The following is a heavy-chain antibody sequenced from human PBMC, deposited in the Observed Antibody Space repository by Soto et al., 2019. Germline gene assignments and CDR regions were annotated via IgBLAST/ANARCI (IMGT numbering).Heavy chain of an antibody. CDR2: INPSGGST. Sequence: ASVKVSCKASGYTFTSYYMHWVRQAPGQGLEWMGIINPSGGSTSYAQKFQGRVTMTRDTSTSTVYMELSSLRSEDTAVYYCARAGIRYFDWFSSGIDYWGQGTLVTVSS. V-gene: IGHV1-46*01. CDR1: GYTFTSYY. D-gene: IGHD3-9*01. J-gene: IGHJ4*02. CDR3: ARAGIRYFDWFSSGIDY.